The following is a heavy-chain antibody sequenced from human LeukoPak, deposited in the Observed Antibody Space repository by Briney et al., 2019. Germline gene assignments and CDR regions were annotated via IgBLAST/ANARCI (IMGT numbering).Heavy chain of an antibody. D-gene: IGHD3-22*01. CDR1: GFTFSSYG. J-gene: IGHJ4*02. V-gene: IGHV3-30*02. CDR3: AKNRDSSDYHRDFDF. CDR2: IRHDGSYQ. Sequence: GGSLRLSCAAFGFTFSSYGMHWVRQTPGKWLEWVAFIRHDGSYQQYADSVKGRFTVSRDNSKDMVYLQMNSLRTEDTAVYYCAKNRDSSDYHRDFDFWGQGTLVTVSS.